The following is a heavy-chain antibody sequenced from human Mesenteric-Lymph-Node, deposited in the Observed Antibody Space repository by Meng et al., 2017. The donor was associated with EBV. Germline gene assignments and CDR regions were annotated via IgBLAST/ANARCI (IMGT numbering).Heavy chain of an antibody. J-gene: IGHJ4*02. CDR3: ARLYDNYVDY. D-gene: IGHD3-9*01. CDR2: IYYSGKT. Sequence: LLLRGWRLGLVKTCGPIARHVPGSVGSSTCSNGWMWVRQLQWKGLEWIGTIYYSGKTFYNPSLESRITISVDTSTNQFSLNLRSVSAPDTAVYYCARLYDNYVDYWGRGSLVTVSS. CDR1: VGSSTCSNG. V-gene: IGHV4-39*01.